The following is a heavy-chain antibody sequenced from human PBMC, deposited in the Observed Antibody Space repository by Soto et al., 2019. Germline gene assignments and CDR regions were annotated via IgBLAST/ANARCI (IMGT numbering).Heavy chain of an antibody. V-gene: IGHV3-11*01. D-gene: IGHD1-26*01. Sequence: LSLTCAVYGGSFSDDYMSWIRQAPGKGLEWLSYISGGGGTIYYADSVKGRFTVSRDNAKNSLYLQINNLRAEDTAVYYCARVTTSSGAYYYYDMDVWGQGTTVTVSS. CDR3: ARVTTSSGAYYYYDMDV. CDR1: GGSFSDDY. J-gene: IGHJ6*02. CDR2: ISGGGGTI.